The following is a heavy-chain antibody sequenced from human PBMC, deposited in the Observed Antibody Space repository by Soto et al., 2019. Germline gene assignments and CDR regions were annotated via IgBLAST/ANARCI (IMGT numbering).Heavy chain of an antibody. CDR2: TYYRSKWYN. CDR3: ARADRYSSSWSYYYYGMDV. CDR1: GDSVSSNSAA. J-gene: IGHJ6*02. D-gene: IGHD6-13*01. V-gene: IGHV6-1*01. Sequence: SQTLSLTCAISGDSVSSNSAAWNWIRQSPSRGLEWLGRTYYRSKWYNDYAVSVKSRITINPDTSKNQFSLQLNSVTPEDTAVYYCARADRYSSSWSYYYYGMDVWGQGTTVTVS.